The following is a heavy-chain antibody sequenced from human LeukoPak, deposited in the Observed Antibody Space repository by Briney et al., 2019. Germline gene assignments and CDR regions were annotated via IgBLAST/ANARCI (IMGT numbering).Heavy chain of an antibody. CDR1: GFTFSSYG. V-gene: IGHV3-23*01. D-gene: IGHD4-17*01. Sequence: GGSLRLSCAASGFTFSSYGMHWVRQAPGKGLEWVSAISGSGGSTYYADSVKGRFTISRDNSKNTLYLQMNSLRAEDTAVYYCAKDEGGDYVYFDYWGQGTLVTVSS. CDR3: AKDEGGDYVYFDY. CDR2: ISGSGGST. J-gene: IGHJ4*02.